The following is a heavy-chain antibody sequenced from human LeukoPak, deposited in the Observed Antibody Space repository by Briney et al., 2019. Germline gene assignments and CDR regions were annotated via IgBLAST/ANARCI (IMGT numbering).Heavy chain of an antibody. CDR1: GYTFTGYY. D-gene: IGHD4-17*01. J-gene: IGHJ4*02. Sequence: ASVKVSCKASGYTFTGYYMHWVRQAPGQGLEWMGWINPNSGGTNYAQKFRGRLTVTRVTSISTAYMELSSLRSDDTAVYYCAKNRAGDYADYWGQGTLVTVSS. CDR3: AKNRAGDYADY. V-gene: IGHV1-2*02. CDR2: INPNSGGT.